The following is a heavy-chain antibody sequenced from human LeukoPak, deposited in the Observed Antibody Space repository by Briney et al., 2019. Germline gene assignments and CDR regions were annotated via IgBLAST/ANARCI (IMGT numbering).Heavy chain of an antibody. V-gene: IGHV4-34*01. CDR3: ARSGLRGRVTDY. D-gene: IGHD3-16*01. CDR1: GGSFSGYY. J-gene: IGHJ4*02. Sequence: SETLSLTCAVYGGSFSGYYWSWIRQPPGKGLEWIGEINHSGSTNYNPSLKSRVTISVDTSKNQFSLKLSSVTAADTAVYYCARSGLRGRVTDYWGQGTLVTVSS. CDR2: INHSGST.